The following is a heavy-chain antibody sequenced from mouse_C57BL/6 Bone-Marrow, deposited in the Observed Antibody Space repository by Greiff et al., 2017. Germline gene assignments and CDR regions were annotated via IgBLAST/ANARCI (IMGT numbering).Heavy chain of an antibody. Sequence: QVQLQQSGAELARPGASVKLSCKASGYTFTSYGISWVKQRTGQGLEWIGEIYPRSGNTYYNEKFKGKATLTADKSSSTAYMELRSLTSEDSAVYFCARREGVATKYFDVWGTGTTVTVSS. CDR1: GYTFTSYG. CDR3: ARREGVATKYFDV. V-gene: IGHV1-81*01. CDR2: IYPRSGNT. J-gene: IGHJ1*03. D-gene: IGHD1-1*01.